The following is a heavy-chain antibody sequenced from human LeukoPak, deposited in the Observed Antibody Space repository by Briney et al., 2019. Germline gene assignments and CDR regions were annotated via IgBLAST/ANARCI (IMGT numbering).Heavy chain of an antibody. CDR2: ISSSSSYI. J-gene: IGHJ1*01. CDR1: GFTFSSYS. V-gene: IGHV3-21*01. Sequence: PGGSLRLSCAASGFTFSSYSMNWVRQAPGKGLEWVSSISSSSSYIYYADSVKGRFTISRDNAKNSLYLQMNSLRAEDTAVYYCARDTPEGSSWSRYFQHWGQGTLVTVSS. D-gene: IGHD6-13*01. CDR3: ARDTPEGSSWSRYFQH.